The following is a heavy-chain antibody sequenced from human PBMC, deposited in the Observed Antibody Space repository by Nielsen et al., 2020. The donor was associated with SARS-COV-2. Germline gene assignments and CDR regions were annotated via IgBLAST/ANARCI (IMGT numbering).Heavy chain of an antibody. CDR3: ASYSSSWYRYNWFDP. V-gene: IGHV4-39*07. CDR2: IYYSGST. Sequence: SETLSLTCTVSGGSISSSSYYWGWIRQPPGKGLEWIGSIYYSGSTYYNPSLKSRVTISVDTSKNRFSLKLSSVTAADTAVYYCASYSSSWYRYNWFDPWGQGTLVTVSS. J-gene: IGHJ5*02. CDR1: GGSISSSSYY. D-gene: IGHD6-13*01.